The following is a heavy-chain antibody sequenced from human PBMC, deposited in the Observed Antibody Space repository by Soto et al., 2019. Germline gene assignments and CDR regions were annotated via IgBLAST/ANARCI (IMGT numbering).Heavy chain of an antibody. D-gene: IGHD3-3*01. Sequence: LSLTCTVSGGSVSSGSYYWSWIRQPPGKGLEWIGYIYYSGSTNYNPSLKSRVTISVDTSKNQFSLKLSSVTAADTAVYYCARGRNFWSGYYPYWGQGTLVTV. CDR2: IYYSGST. V-gene: IGHV4-61*01. CDR3: ARGRNFWSGYYPY. CDR1: GGSVSSGSYY. J-gene: IGHJ4*02.